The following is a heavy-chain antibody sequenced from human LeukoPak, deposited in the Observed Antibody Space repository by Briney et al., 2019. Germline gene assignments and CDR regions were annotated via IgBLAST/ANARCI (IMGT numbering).Heavy chain of an antibody. V-gene: IGHV1-18*01. J-gene: IGHJ4*02. D-gene: IGHD3-3*01. CDR2: ISAYNGKT. CDR1: GYTFTNYG. CDR3: AKDTLADDFLIGYGFDY. Sequence: ASVKVSCKASGYTFTNYGITWMRQAPGQGLEWMGWISAYNGKTNYAQTLQGRVTMTTDTSTSTAYMELRSLRSDDTAVYYCAKDTLADDFLIGYGFDYWGQGTLVTVSS.